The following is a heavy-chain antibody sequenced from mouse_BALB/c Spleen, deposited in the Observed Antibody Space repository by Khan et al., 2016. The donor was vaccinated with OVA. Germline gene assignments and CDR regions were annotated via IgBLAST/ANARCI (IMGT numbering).Heavy chain of an antibody. CDR1: GFSLNAYS. V-gene: IGHV2-2*02. D-gene: IGHD1-2*01. CDR2: IWSGGST. Sequence: VKLKESGPGLLQPSQSLSITCTVSGFSLNAYSVHWVRQSPGKGLEWLGVIWSGGSTDYNAAFMSRLSINKDNSKSQVFFKMNSQQSKYTAFYSCARRCDEYGRGAWFVYWGQGTLVTVSA. J-gene: IGHJ3*01. CDR3: ARRCDEYGRGAWFVY.